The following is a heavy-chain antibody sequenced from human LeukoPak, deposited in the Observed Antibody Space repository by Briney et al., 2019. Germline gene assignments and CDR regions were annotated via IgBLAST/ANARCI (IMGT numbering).Heavy chain of an antibody. CDR1: GGSISSYY. V-gene: IGHV4-59*06. Sequence: PSETLSLTCTVSGGSISSYYWSWIRQHPGKGLEWIGYIYYSGSTYYNPSLKSRVTISVDTSKNQFSLKLSSVTAADTAVYYCASAYGSGPFDIWGQGTMVTVSS. J-gene: IGHJ3*02. CDR2: IYYSGST. D-gene: IGHD3-10*01. CDR3: ASAYGSGPFDI.